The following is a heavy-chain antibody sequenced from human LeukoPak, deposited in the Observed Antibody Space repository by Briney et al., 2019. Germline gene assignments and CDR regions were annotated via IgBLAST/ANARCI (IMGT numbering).Heavy chain of an antibody. V-gene: IGHV4-59*08. CDR1: GGSISSYY. J-gene: IGHJ5*02. D-gene: IGHD6-19*01. Sequence: KPSETLSLTCTVSGGSISSYYWSWIRQPPGKGLEWIGYIYYSGSTNYNPSLKSRVTISVDTSKNQFSLKLSSVTAADTAVYYCARELPGGIAVATGGWFDPWGQGTLVTVSS. CDR3: ARELPGGIAVATGGWFDP. CDR2: IYYSGST.